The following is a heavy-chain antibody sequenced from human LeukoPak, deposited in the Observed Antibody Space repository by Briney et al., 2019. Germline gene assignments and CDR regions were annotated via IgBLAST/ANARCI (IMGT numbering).Heavy chain of an antibody. Sequence: SETLSLTCAVYGETFSGYSWTWIRQPPGKGLEWIGEINHSGSTNYNPSLKSRVTISVDTSKNQFSLKLSSVTAADTAVYYCASSPVGATDYWGQGTLVTVSS. CDR2: INHSGST. J-gene: IGHJ4*02. CDR1: GETFSGYS. CDR3: ASSPVGATDY. V-gene: IGHV4-34*01. D-gene: IGHD1-26*01.